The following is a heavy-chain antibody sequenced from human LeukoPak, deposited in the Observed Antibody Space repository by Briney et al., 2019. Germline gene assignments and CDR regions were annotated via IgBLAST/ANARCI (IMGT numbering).Heavy chain of an antibody. CDR3: AKDPGSGYYSFLGPLADC. Sequence: PGGSLRLSCAASGFTFTSYAMSWVRQAPGKGLEWVSAISGSGSNTYYTDSVKGRFTIFRDNSKNTLYLQMNSLRAEDTAVYYCAKDPGSGYYSFLGPLADCWGQGTLVTVSS. CDR2: ISGSGSNT. CDR1: GFTFTSYA. V-gene: IGHV3-23*01. J-gene: IGHJ4*02. D-gene: IGHD3-3*01.